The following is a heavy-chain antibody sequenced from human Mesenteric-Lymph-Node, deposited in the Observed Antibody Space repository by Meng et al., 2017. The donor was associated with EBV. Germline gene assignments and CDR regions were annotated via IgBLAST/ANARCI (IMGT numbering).Heavy chain of an antibody. CDR1: GYSFTNYG. CDR2: ISTTTGNP. Sequence: QVELVQSGSGLKKPGASVKVSCKASGYSFTNYGRNWVRQAPGQGLEWMGWISTTTGNPMYAQGFTGRFVFSLDTSVSTAYLQISSLKAEDTAVYYCARKPNYYYLGISHWGQGTLVTVSS. D-gene: IGHD3-10*01. V-gene: IGHV7-4-1*02. J-gene: IGHJ4*02. CDR3: ARKPNYYYLGISH.